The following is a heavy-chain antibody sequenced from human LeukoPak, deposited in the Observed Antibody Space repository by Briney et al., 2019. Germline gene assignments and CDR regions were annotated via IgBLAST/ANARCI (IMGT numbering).Heavy chain of an antibody. CDR2: IHPGDSET. CDR1: GYIFTTYW. J-gene: IGHJ6*03. CDR3: ARRAGGPNDYDHYYYLDV. V-gene: IGHV5-51*01. Sequence: GESLNISCKVSGYIFTTYWSAWVRQMPGKGLEWMGIIHPGDSETIYSPSFQGQVSISVDKSINTAYVQWTSLKASDTAIYYCARRAGGPNDYDHYYYLDVWGSGTTVTVSS. D-gene: IGHD1-1*01.